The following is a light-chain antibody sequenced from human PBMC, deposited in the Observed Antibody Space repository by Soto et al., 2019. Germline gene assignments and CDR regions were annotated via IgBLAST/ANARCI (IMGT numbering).Light chain of an antibody. V-gene: IGKV1-39*01. CDR3: QQSSSPPFT. CDR2: AAS. CDR1: QSISKY. J-gene: IGKJ3*01. Sequence: DIQMTQSPSSLSAFVGDRVTITCRASQSISKYLNWYQHKPGKAPKLLIYAASTLPIGVPSRFSGSGSWADFTLTINSLQPEDFATYYCQQSSSPPFTFGPGTKVDIK.